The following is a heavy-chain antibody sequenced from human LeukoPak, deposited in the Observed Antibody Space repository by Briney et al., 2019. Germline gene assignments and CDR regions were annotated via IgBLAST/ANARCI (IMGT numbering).Heavy chain of an antibody. V-gene: IGHV3-21*01. D-gene: IGHD3-22*01. CDR3: ARGSPYYDSSGSDY. J-gene: IGHJ4*02. CDR2: ISSSSSYI. Sequence: GGSLRLSCAASGFTFSSYSMNWVRQAPGKGLEWVSSISSSSSYIYYADSVKGRFTISRDNAKNSLYLQMNSLRAEDTAVYYCARGSPYYDSSGSDYWGQGSLVTVSS. CDR1: GFTFSSYS.